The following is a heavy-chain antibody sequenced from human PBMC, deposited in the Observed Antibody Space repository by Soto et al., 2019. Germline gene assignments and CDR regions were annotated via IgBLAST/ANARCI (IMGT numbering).Heavy chain of an antibody. CDR3: ARHIVVVTARGYWFDP. V-gene: IGHV4-39*01. CDR2: IYYSGST. CDR1: GGSISSSSYY. Sequence: SETLSLTCTVSGGSISSSSYYWGWIRQPPGKGLEWIGSIYYSGSTYYNPSLKSRVTISVDTSKNQFSLTLSSVTAADTAVYYCARHIVVVTARGYWFDPWGQGTLVTVSS. J-gene: IGHJ5*02. D-gene: IGHD2-21*02.